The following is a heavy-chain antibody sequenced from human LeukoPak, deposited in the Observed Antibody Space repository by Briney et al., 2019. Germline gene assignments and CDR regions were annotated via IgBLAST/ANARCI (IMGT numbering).Heavy chain of an antibody. J-gene: IGHJ4*02. CDR2: ISGSGGST. D-gene: IGHD3-16*02. Sequence: GGSLRLSCAASGFTFSSYGMSWVRQAPGKGLEWVSAISGSGGSTYYADSVKGRFTISRDNSKNTLYLQMNSLRAEDTAVYYCAKDLVIPTAELSLGPFDYWGQGTLVTVSS. V-gene: IGHV3-23*01. CDR3: AKDLVIPTAELSLGPFDY. CDR1: GFTFSSYG.